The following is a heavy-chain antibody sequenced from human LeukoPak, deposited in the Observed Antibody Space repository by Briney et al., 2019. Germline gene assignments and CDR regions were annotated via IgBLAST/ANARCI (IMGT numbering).Heavy chain of an antibody. D-gene: IGHD3-10*01. J-gene: IGHJ4*02. Sequence: ASVKVSCKASGYTFTSYGISWVRQAPGQGLEWMGWISAYNGNTNYAQKLQGRVTMTTYTSTSTAYMELRSLRSDDTAVYYCARDPMVRGVITKFDYWGQGTLVTVSS. CDR1: GYTFTSYG. CDR3: ARDPMVRGVITKFDY. CDR2: ISAYNGNT. V-gene: IGHV1-18*01.